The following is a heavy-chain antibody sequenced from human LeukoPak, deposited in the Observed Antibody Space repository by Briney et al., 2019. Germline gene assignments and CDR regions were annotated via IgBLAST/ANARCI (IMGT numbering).Heavy chain of an antibody. CDR1: GFTFSSYS. Sequence: PGGSLRLSCAASGFTFSSYSMNWVRQAPGKGLEWVSHISSSSTIYYADSVKGRFTISRDNAKNSLYLQMNSLRAEDTAVYYCARKAGGVVTYYYYYYMDVWGKGTTVTVSS. J-gene: IGHJ6*03. CDR2: ISSSSTI. CDR3: ARKAGGVVTYYYYYYMDV. D-gene: IGHD3-3*01. V-gene: IGHV3-48*01.